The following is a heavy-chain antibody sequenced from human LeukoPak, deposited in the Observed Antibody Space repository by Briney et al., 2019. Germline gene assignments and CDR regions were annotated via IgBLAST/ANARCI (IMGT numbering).Heavy chain of an antibody. J-gene: IGHJ4*02. CDR3: ARQGVAASVYYFDY. CDR1: AFNFSSYS. CDR2: ISSRSSYI. Sequence: GGSLRLSCAASAFNFSSYSMNWVRQAPGKGLEWVSSISSRSSYIYYADSVKGRFAISRDNAKNSLYLQMNSLRAEDTAVYYCARQGVAASVYYFDYWGQGTLVTVSS. V-gene: IGHV3-21*01. D-gene: IGHD6-19*01.